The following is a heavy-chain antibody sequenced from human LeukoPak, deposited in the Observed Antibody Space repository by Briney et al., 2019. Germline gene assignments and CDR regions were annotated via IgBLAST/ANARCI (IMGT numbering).Heavy chain of an antibody. D-gene: IGHD4-17*01. Sequence: SETLSLTCAVSGDSFSSHYWTWIRQPPGRGLEWIGYISYIGTTNYNPSLKSRVTISIDTSKNQFSLKLSSVTTADTAVYYCARELVTVTKGFDIWGLGTMVSVSS. CDR2: ISYIGTT. CDR3: ARELVTVTKGFDI. J-gene: IGHJ3*02. V-gene: IGHV4-59*11. CDR1: GDSFSSHY.